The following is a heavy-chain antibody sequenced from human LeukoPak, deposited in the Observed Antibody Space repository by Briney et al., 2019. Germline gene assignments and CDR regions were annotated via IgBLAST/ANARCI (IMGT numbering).Heavy chain of an antibody. CDR2: ISGSGGST. Sequence: GGSLRLSCAASGFTFSSCAMSWVRQAPGKGLEWVSAISGSGGSTYYADSVKGRFTISRDNAKNSLYLQMNSLRAEDTAVYYCAREYSSGGDYAFDYWGQGNLVTVSS. V-gene: IGHV3-23*01. CDR3: AREYSSGGDYAFDY. J-gene: IGHJ4*02. CDR1: GFTFSSCA. D-gene: IGHD4-17*01.